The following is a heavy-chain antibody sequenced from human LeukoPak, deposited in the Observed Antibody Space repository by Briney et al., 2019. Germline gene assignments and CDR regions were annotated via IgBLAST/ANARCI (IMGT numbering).Heavy chain of an antibody. CDR3: ARTYYDFWSGHRYYFDY. V-gene: IGHV4-34*01. Sequence: PSETLSLTCAVYGGSLSHYYWSWIRQPPGKGLEWIGEINHSGSINYNPSLESRVTISVDMSKNQFSLELTSVTAADTAVYYCARTYYDFWSGHRYYFDYWGQGTLVTVSS. D-gene: IGHD3-3*01. CDR1: GGSLSHYY. CDR2: INHSGSI. J-gene: IGHJ4*02.